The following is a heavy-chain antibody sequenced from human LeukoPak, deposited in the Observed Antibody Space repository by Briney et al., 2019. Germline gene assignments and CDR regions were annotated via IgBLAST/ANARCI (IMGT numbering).Heavy chain of an antibody. CDR3: ASAGNYNYMDV. D-gene: IGHD1-14*01. CDR1: GYTFTSYD. J-gene: IGHJ6*03. Sequence: VASVKVSCKASGYTFTSYDINWVRQATGQGLEWMGWMNPNSGNTGYAQKFQGRVTMTRDMSTSTVYMELSSLRSEDTAVYYCASAGNYNYMDVWGIGTTVTVSS. CDR2: MNPNSGNT. V-gene: IGHV1-8*01.